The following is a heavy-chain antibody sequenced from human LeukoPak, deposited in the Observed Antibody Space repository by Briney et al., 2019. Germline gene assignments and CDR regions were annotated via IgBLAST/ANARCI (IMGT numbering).Heavy chain of an antibody. CDR2: ISDSGGRI. D-gene: IGHD3-22*01. CDR3: AKKTWDSSAWYFFDY. CDR1: GFSFSRSA. J-gene: IGHJ4*02. Sequence: PGGSLILSCAVSGFSFSRSAMSWVRQAPGKGLEWVSSISDSGGRINYADSVKGRFTISRDNSKNTLYLQMNSLRAEDTAVYYCAKKTWDSSAWYFFDYWGQGTLVTVSS. V-gene: IGHV3-23*01.